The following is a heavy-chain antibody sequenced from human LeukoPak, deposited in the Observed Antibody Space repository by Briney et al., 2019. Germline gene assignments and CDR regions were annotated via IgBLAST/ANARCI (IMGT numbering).Heavy chain of an antibody. CDR1: GGSFSGYY. CDR3: ARGGCSSTSCYGVGYYYYYMDV. V-gene: IGHV4-34*01. D-gene: IGHD2-2*01. J-gene: IGHJ6*03. CDR2: INHSGST. Sequence: SETLSLTCAVYGGSFSGYYWSWIRQPPGKGLEWIGEINHSGSTNYNPSLKSRVTISVDTSKNQFSRKLSSVTAADTAVYYCARGGCSSTSCYGVGYYYYYMDVWGKGTTVTVSS.